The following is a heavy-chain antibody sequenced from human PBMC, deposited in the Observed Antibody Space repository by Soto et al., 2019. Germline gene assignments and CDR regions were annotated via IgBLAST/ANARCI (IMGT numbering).Heavy chain of an antibody. CDR3: GRVVEGATRHTDFDS. Sequence: SETLSLTCAVSGVSILNSHSFWGWIRQPPGKGLEFIGSVYYSGGANYNPSLKSRVTVSIDTSNNQFSLRVNSVTAADTAVYYCGRVVEGATRHTDFDSWGQGILVTVS. CDR1: GVSILNSHSF. V-gene: IGHV4-39*01. D-gene: IGHD2-15*01. CDR2: VYYSGGA. J-gene: IGHJ5*01.